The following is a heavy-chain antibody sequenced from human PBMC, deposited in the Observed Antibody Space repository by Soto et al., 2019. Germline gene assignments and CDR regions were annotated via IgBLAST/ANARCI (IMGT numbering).Heavy chain of an antibody. V-gene: IGHV3-15*01. J-gene: IGHJ5*02. D-gene: IGHD4-4*01. CDR1: GFTFSHAW. Sequence: VGSLRLYCAASGFTFSHAWMSWVRQAPGKGLEWVGRIKSKADGETKDYGAPVRGRFTISRDDSQDILYLHMNSLRIEDTAVYYCCVIKRRDQYSTSGYWFDPWGPGTLVTVSS. CDR2: IKSKADGETK. CDR3: CVIKRRDQYSTSGYWFDP.